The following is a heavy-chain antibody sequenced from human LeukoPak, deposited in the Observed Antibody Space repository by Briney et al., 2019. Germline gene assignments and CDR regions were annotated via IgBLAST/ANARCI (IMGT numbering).Heavy chain of an antibody. J-gene: IGHJ4*02. Sequence: ASVKVSCKVSGYTLTELSMHWVRQAPGKGLEWMGGFDPEDGETIYAQKFQGRVTMTEDTSTDTAYMELSSLRSEDTAVYYCATASGYCSSTSGYSYWGQGTLVTVSS. CDR2: FDPEDGET. D-gene: IGHD2-2*01. CDR3: ATASGYCSSTSGYSY. V-gene: IGHV1-24*01. CDR1: GYTLTELS.